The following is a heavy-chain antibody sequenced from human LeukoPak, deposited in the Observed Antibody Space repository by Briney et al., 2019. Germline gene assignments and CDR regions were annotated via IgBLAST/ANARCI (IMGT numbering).Heavy chain of an antibody. CDR1: GFTFSSYA. V-gene: IGHV3-23*01. J-gene: IGHJ4*02. CDR2: VSGRVGRT. D-gene: IGHD6-19*01. Sequence: GRSLRLSCAASGFTFSSYAMSWVRQGPRKGLEWVSAVSGRVGRTSSADSVKGRFTISRNSSKTTLYLQLNSLTAQAPAGYSYAKEVCIAVAGRLRMKDYWGQGTLVTVSS. CDR3: AKEVCIAVAGRLRMKDY.